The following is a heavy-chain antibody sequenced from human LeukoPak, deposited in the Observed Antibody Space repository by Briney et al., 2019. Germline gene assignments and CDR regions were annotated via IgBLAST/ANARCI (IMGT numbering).Heavy chain of an antibody. CDR1: GFTFYSYG. J-gene: IGHJ5*02. V-gene: IGHV3-30*18. D-gene: IGHD2-15*01. CDR3: AKDPYRVVVATGNYLDP. Sequence: GGSLRLSCAASGFTFYSYGMHWVRQAPGKGLEWVAVISHDGSNIHYGDSVKGRFTVSRDNSKNTLYLQMNSLRAEDTAVYYCAKDPYRVVVATGNYLDPWGQGTLVTVSS. CDR2: ISHDGSNI.